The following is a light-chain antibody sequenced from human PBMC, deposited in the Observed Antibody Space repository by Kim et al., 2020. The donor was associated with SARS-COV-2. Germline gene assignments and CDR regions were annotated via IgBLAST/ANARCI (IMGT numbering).Light chain of an antibody. CDR3: QQYDNY. CDR1: QSNSMW. V-gene: IGKV1-5*03. CDR2: YAY. Sequence: CTRSGSVGDRVNITCRASQSNSMWLAWYQQKPGNAPKRLISYAYRLESGVPSRFSCSGSGTEFTLSISSLQPDDFATYYCQQYDNYFGQGTKLEI. J-gene: IGKJ2*01.